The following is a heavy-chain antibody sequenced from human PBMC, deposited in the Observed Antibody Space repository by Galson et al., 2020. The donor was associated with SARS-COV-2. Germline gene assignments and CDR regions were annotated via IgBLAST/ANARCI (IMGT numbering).Heavy chain of an antibody. J-gene: IGHJ4*02. CDR2: ISIYSGET. CDR3: VRDGNYYDRSGYYQGGALDY. V-gene: IGHV1-18*04. Sequence: ASVKVSCQASGYTVTENILSWVRQAPGQGLEWMGWISIYSGETDSAQKFQGRVTMTRDTSTSTVYMELRSLRSDDTAIYYCVRDGNYYDRSGYYQGGALDYWGQGTLVTVSS. D-gene: IGHD3-22*01. CDR1: GYTVTENI.